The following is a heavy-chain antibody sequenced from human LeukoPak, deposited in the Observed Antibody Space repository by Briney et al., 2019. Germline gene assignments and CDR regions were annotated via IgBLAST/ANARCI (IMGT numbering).Heavy chain of an antibody. J-gene: IGHJ4*02. CDR3: ARDLAYSRLDY. CDR1: GFTFSDYW. D-gene: IGHD5-18*01. V-gene: IGHV3-7*01. Sequence: GWSLRLSCAASGFTFSDYWMTWVCQAPGKGLDWVANIKQDGSEKYYGDSVKGRFTVSRDNAKNSLYLQMNSLRVEDTAFYYCARDLAYSRLDYWGQGMLVTVSS. CDR2: IKQDGSEK.